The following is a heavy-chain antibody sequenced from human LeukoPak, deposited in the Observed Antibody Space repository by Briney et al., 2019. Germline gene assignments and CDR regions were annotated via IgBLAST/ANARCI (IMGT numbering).Heavy chain of an antibody. J-gene: IGHJ5*02. CDR1: GFTFDDYA. V-gene: IGHV3-9*01. CDR2: ISWNSGSL. D-gene: IGHD6-6*01. CDR3: AKDSVSSSSFNWFDP. Sequence: GRSLRLSCAASGFTFDDYAMHWVRPAPGKGLEWVSGISWNSGSLGYADSVKGRFTISRDNDKNSLYLQMNSLRAEDTALYYCAKDSVSSSSFNWFDPWGQGTLVTVSS.